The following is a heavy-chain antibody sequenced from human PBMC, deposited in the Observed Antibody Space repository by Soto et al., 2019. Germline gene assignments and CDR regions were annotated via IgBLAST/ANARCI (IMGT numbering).Heavy chain of an antibody. CDR2: IIPIFGTA. V-gene: IGHV1-69*13. CDR3: ATASRGYSYGYKWPFDY. Sequence: SVKVSCKASGGTFSSYAISWVRQAPGQGLEWMGGIIPIFGTANYAQKFQGRVTITADESTSTAYMELSSLRSEDTAVYYCATASRGYSYGYKWPFDYWGQGTLVTVSS. D-gene: IGHD5-18*01. CDR1: GGTFSSYA. J-gene: IGHJ4*02.